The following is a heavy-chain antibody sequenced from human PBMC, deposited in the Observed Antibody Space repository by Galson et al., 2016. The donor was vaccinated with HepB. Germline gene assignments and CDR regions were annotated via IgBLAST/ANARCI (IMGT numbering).Heavy chain of an antibody. CDR1: GYSISSGSY. V-gene: IGHV4-38-2*01. CDR3: ARNNVGGYYYGSGSFGY. Sequence: SETLSLTCAVSGYSISSGSYWGWIRQPPGKGLEWIGSIYHSGSAYYNPSLKSRVTISIDTSKDQFSLNLSSVTAADTAVYYCARNNVGGYYYGSGSFGYWGQGTLVTVSS. D-gene: IGHD3-10*01. J-gene: IGHJ4*02. CDR2: IYHSGSA.